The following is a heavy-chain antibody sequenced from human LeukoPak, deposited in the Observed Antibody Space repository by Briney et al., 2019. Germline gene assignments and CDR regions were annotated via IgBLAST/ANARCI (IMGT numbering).Heavy chain of an antibody. CDR1: GFTFSSYW. Sequence: GGSLRLSCAVSGFTFSSYWMLWVRQTPGKGLVWVSRIDGDGNITSYADSVKGRFTISRDNAKNTLYLQMNSLRAEDTAVYYCARENYSDSRSLDIWGQGTMVTVSS. CDR2: IDGDGNIT. D-gene: IGHD3-22*01. V-gene: IGHV3-74*01. CDR3: ARENYSDSRSLDI. J-gene: IGHJ3*02.